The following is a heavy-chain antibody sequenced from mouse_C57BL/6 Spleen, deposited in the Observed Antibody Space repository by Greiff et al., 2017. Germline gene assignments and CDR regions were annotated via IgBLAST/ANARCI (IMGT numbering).Heavy chain of an antibody. V-gene: IGHV1-62-2*01. CDR2: FYPGSGSI. Sequence: QVQLQQSGAELVKPGASVKLSCKASGYTFTEYTIHWVKQRSGQGLEWIGWFYPGSGSIKYNEKFKDKATLTADKSSSTVYMELSRLTSEDSAVXFCARHTGYDGSRYGYFDVWGTGTTVTVSS. CDR1: GYTFTEYT. D-gene: IGHD1-1*01. CDR3: ARHTGYDGSRYGYFDV. J-gene: IGHJ1*03.